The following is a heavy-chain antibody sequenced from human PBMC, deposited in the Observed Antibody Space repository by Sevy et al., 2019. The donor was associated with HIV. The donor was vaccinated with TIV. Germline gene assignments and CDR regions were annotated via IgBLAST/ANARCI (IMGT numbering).Heavy chain of an antibody. D-gene: IGHD3-3*01. Sequence: GGSLRLSCAASGFTFSSYWMSWVRQAPGKGLEWVANIKQDGSEKYYVDSVKGRFTISRDNDKNSLYPQMKSLRAEDTAVYYWAGVNRGYDFWSGDSSGGAFDIWGQGTMVTVSS. J-gene: IGHJ3*02. CDR3: AGVNRGYDFWSGDSSGGAFDI. CDR1: GFTFSSYW. CDR2: IKQDGSEK. V-gene: IGHV3-7*01.